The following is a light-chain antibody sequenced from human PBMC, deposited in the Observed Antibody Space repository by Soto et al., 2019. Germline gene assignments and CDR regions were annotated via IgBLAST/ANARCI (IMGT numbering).Light chain of an antibody. CDR3: STYTSSSTRV. V-gene: IGLV2-14*01. Sequence: QSVLTQPASVSGSPGQSITISCTGTSSDVGGYNYVSWYQQHPGKAPKLMIYDVSNRPSGVSNRFSGSKSGNTASLTISGLHAEDEADYYRSTYTSSSTRVFGTGTKVTVL. CDR1: SSDVGGYNY. J-gene: IGLJ1*01. CDR2: DVS.